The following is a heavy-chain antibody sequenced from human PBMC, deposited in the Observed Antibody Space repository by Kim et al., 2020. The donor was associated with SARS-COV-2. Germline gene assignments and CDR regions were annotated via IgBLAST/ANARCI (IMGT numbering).Heavy chain of an antibody. D-gene: IGHD1-1*01. CDR3: ARDHADNWDYYYGVDV. J-gene: IGHJ6*02. CDR2: IYYSGST. V-gene: IGHV4-59*01. CDR1: GGSISNYY. Sequence: SETLSLTCTVSGGSISNYYWSWIRQPPGKGLEWIGYIYYSGSTNYNPSLKSRVTISVDTSKNQFSLKLSSVTAADTAVYYCARDHADNWDYYYGVDVWG.